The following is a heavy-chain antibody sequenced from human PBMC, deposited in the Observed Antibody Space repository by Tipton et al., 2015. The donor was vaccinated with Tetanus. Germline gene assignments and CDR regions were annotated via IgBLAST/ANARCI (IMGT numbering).Heavy chain of an antibody. J-gene: IGHJ4*02. CDR3: ARSKLLWFGESLSGFDS. CDR1: GDSFTGFY. D-gene: IGHD3-10*01. CDR2: VYYTGST. Sequence: TLSLTCAVSGDSFTGFYWHWIRQPPGKGLEWIGYVYYTGSTDYNPSLKSRVTISVDTSKSQFSLRLTSVTAADTAVYYCARSKLLWFGESLSGFDSWGQGTLVTVSA. V-gene: IGHV4-59*01.